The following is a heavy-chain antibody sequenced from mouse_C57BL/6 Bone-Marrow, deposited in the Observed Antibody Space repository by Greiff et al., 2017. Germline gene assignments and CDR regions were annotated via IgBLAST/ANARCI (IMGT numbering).Heavy chain of an antibody. D-gene: IGHD1-1*01. V-gene: IGHV5-4*01. Sequence: EVKVVESGGGLVKPGGSLKLSCAASGFTFSSYAMSWVRQTPEKRLEWVATISDGGSYTYYPDNVKGRFTISRDNAKNNLYLQMSHLKSEDTAMYYCARDDLRGYYFDYWGQGTTLTVSS. J-gene: IGHJ2*01. CDR3: ARDDLRGYYFDY. CDR1: GFTFSSYA. CDR2: ISDGGSYT.